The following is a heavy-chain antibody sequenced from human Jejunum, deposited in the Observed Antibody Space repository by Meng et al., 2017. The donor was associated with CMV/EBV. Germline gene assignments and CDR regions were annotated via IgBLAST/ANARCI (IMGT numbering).Heavy chain of an antibody. CDR3: ARGFRDIVVVPASKSTWDY. Sequence: SHWMSWVRQAPGKGLEWVANIKQDGSEKYYVDSVKGRFTISRDSAKNSLYLQMNSLRAEDTAVYYCARGFRDIVVVPASKSTWDYWGQGTLVTVSS. D-gene: IGHD2-2*01. J-gene: IGHJ4*02. CDR1: SHW. CDR2: IKQDGSEK. V-gene: IGHV3-7*01.